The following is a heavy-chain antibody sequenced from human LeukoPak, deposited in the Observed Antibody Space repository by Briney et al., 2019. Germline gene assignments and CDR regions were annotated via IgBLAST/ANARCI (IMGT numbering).Heavy chain of an antibody. V-gene: IGHV4-39*07. CDR2: INYSGNT. CDR1: GGSISSSFYY. Sequence: SETLSLTCTVSGGSISSSFYYWGWIRQPPGKGLEWIGSINYSGNTYYNPSLKSRVTISVDTSKNQFSLKLSSVTAADTAVYYCARSIRGYSSGWYYFDYWGQGTLITVSS. J-gene: IGHJ4*02. CDR3: ARSIRGYSSGWYYFDY. D-gene: IGHD6-19*01.